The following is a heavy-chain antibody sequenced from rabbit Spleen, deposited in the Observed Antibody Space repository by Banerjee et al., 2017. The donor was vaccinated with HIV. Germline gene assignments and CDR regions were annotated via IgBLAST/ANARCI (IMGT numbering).Heavy chain of an antibody. J-gene: IGHJ4*01. CDR1: GFSFSDRDV. V-gene: IGHV1S47*01. Sequence: QEQLVESGGGLVKPEGSLTLTRKASGFSFSDRDVMYWVRQAPGKGLELIAWISTRDGSTYYASWVNGRFTISRSTSLNTVDLKMTSLTAADTATYFCARDGAGGSYFALWGQGTLVTFS. D-gene: IGHD8-1*01. CDR2: ISTRDGST. CDR3: ARDGAGGSYFAL.